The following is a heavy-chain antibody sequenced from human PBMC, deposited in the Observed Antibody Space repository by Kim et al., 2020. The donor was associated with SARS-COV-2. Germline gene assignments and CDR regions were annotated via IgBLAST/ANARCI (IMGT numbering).Heavy chain of an antibody. V-gene: IGHV3-30*18. CDR2: ISYDGSNK. CDR1: GFTFSSYG. J-gene: IGHJ4*02. Sequence: GGSLRLSCAASGFTFSSYGMHWVRQAPGKGLEWVAVISYDGSNKYYADSVKGRFTISIDNSKNTLYLQMNSLRAEDTAVYYCAKEGVLRFLEWLLPYYFDYWGQGTLVTVSS. D-gene: IGHD3-3*01. CDR3: AKEGVLRFLEWLLPYYFDY.